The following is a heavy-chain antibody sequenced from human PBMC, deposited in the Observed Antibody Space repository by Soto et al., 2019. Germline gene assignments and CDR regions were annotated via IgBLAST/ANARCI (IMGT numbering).Heavy chain of an antibody. CDR2: IKHDGSVQ. Sequence: GGSLRLSCEASGFTFSGYWMSWVRQAPGKGLEWVADIKHDGSVQYYVDSVKGRFTFSRDNAKKLLSLQMTGLRAEDTALYYCARAPYSNAWYRFDLWGQGTLVTVSS. J-gene: IGHJ4*02. CDR3: ARAPYSNAWYRFDL. V-gene: IGHV3-7*03. CDR1: GFTFSGYW. D-gene: IGHD4-4*01.